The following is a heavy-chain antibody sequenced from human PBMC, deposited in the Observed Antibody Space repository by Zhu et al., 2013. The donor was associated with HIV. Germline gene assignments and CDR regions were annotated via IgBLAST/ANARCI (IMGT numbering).Heavy chain of an antibody. V-gene: IGHV1-69*01. CDR1: GGTFSSYA. D-gene: IGHD2-15*01. CDR3: AGGCSGGSCYSYYYYGMDV. Sequence: QVQLVQSGAEVKKPGSSVKVSCKASGGTFSSYAISWVRQAPGQGLEWMGGIIPIFGTANYAQKFQGRVTITADESTSTAYMELSSLRSEDTAVYYCAGGCSGGSCYSYYYYGMDVWGQGTTVTVSS. CDR2: IIPIFGTA. J-gene: IGHJ6*02.